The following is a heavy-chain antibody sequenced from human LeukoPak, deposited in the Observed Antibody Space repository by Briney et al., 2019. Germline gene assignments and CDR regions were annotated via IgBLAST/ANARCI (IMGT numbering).Heavy chain of an antibody. J-gene: IGHJ4*02. D-gene: IGHD3-22*01. V-gene: IGHV4-34*01. CDR1: GGSFSGYY. CDR3: ASRNALVDYYDSSGYHPPFDY. Sequence: PPETLSLTCAVYGGSFSGYYWSWIRQPPGKGLEWIGEINHSGSTNYNPSLKSRVTISVDTSKNQFSLKLSSVTAADTAVYYCASRNALVDYYDSSGYHPPFDYWGQGTLVTVSS. CDR2: INHSGST.